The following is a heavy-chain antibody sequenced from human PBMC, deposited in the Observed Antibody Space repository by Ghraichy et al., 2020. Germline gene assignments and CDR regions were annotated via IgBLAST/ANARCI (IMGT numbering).Heavy chain of an antibody. J-gene: IGHJ4*02. D-gene: IGHD2-2*01. CDR2: IIPILDTA. V-gene: IGHV1-69*13. CDR3: ARDRGSSADRPMKYQFDY. Sequence: SVKVSCKASGGTFSTYTFNWVRQAPGQGLEWMGGIIPILDTANYAQLFQGRVTITADESTSTAYMELSGLRSEDTAVYYCARDRGSSADRPMKYQFDYWGQGTLVTVSS. CDR1: GGTFSTYT.